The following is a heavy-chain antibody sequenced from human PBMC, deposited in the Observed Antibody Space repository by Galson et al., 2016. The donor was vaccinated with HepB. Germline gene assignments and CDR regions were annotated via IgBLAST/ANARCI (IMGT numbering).Heavy chain of an antibody. CDR1: GFSLSTSGMC. V-gene: IGHV2-70*13. Sequence: PALVKPTQTLTLTCTFSGFSLSTSGMCVSWIRQPPGKALEWLALIDWDEDKYYSTSLRTRLTISKVTSKNQVVLSLTNMDPVDTATYYCARMGALRNHYGSGTYYYGVDVWGQGTTVTVSS. J-gene: IGHJ6*02. CDR2: IDWDEDK. D-gene: IGHD3-10*01. CDR3: ARMGALRNHYGSGTYYYGVDV.